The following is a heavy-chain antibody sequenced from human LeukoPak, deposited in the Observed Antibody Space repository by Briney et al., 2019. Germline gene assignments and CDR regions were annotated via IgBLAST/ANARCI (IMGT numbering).Heavy chain of an antibody. D-gene: IGHD6-19*01. Sequence: PGGSLRLSCAASGFTFSSYGMYWVRQAPGKGLEWVAVISYDRSNKYYADSVKGRFTISRDNSKNTLYLQMNSLRAEDTAVYYCAKDRGQWLHYTPSYWGQGTLVTVSS. CDR1: GFTFSSYG. CDR3: AKDRGQWLHYTPSY. V-gene: IGHV3-30*18. J-gene: IGHJ4*02. CDR2: ISYDRSNK.